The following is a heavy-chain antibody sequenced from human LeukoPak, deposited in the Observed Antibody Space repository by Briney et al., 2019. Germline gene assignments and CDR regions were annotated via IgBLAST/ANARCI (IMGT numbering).Heavy chain of an antibody. D-gene: IGHD6-13*01. J-gene: IGHJ5*02. Sequence: SVTVSCKASGGTFGSYAISWVRQAPGQGLEWMGGIIPIFGTANYAQKFQGRVTITADESTSTAYMELSSLRSEDTAVYYCAREVEAVRIAAAGNWFDPWGQGTLVTVSS. CDR3: AREVEAVRIAAAGNWFDP. CDR2: IIPIFGTA. CDR1: GGTFGSYA. V-gene: IGHV1-69*13.